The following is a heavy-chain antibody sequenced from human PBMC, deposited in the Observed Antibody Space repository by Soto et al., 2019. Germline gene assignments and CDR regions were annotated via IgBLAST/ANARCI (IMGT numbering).Heavy chain of an antibody. Sequence: SETPSLPPTFSCGSVRSGDYFLSWVPQSPGKRLEWIAYIYYSGSTNYNPSLKSRATISVDTSKSQVSLTLTSMTAADAALYYCARSPNYYYYGFDVWGQGTAVTVSS. D-gene: IGHD3-10*01. V-gene: IGHV4-61*08. CDR1: CGSVRSGDYF. J-gene: IGHJ6*02. CDR2: IYYSGST. CDR3: ARSPNYYYYGFDV.